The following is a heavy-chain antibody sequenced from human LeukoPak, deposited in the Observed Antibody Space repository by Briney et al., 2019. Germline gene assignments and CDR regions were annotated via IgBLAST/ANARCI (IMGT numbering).Heavy chain of an antibody. CDR2: INHSGST. D-gene: IGHD5-18*01. CDR1: GGSFSGYY. CDR3: ARAHSSPPPYYYYYYMDV. V-gene: IGHV4-34*01. Sequence: PSETLSLTCAVYGGSFSGYYWSWIRQPPGKGLEWIGEINHSGSTNYNPSLKSRVTISVDTSKNQFSLKLSSVTAADTAVYYCARAHSSPPPYYYYYYMDVWGKGTTVTVSS. J-gene: IGHJ6*03.